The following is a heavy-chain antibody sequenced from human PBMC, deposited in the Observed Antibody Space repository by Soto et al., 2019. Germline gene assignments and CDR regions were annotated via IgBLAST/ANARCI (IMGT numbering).Heavy chain of an antibody. CDR3: ARHYGSAYYYGLDV. Sequence: SETLSLTCIVSGGSIGSSSYYWGWIRQPPGKGLEWIGSIYYSGSTNYNPSLKSRVTISADTSKNQFSLRLSSVTAADTAVYFCARHYGSAYYYGLDVWGQGTTVTVSS. J-gene: IGHJ6*02. CDR1: GGSIGSSSYY. CDR2: IYYSGST. D-gene: IGHD3-10*01. V-gene: IGHV4-39*01.